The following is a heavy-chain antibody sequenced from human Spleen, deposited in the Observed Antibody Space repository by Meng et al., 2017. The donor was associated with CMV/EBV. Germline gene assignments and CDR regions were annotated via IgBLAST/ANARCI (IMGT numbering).Heavy chain of an antibody. J-gene: IGHJ5*02. CDR2: ISYEGSNK. V-gene: IGHV3-30*04. D-gene: IGHD3-3*01. Sequence: GESLKISCAAPGFIFSSYAMHWVRQAPGKGLEWVAVISYEGSNKYYADSVKGRFTVSRDNSKNTLYLQMNSPRPEDTAVYYCARFRKRLELPSLEWLSPRFDPWGQGTLVTVSS. CDR3: ARFRKRLELPSLEWLSPRFDP. CDR1: GFIFSSYA.